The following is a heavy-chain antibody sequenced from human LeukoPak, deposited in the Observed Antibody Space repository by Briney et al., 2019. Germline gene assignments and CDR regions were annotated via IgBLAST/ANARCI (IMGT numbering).Heavy chain of an antibody. V-gene: IGHV4-31*03. CDR2: IYYSGST. Sequence: PSETLSLTCTVSGGSISSGGYYWSWIRQHPGKGLEWIGYIYYSGSTYYNPSLKSRVTISVDTSKNQFSLKLSSVTAADTAVYYCARVSDGMRAAQGYFDYWGQGTLVTVSS. CDR3: ARVSDGMRAAQGYFDY. D-gene: IGHD2-15*01. CDR1: GGSISSGGYY. J-gene: IGHJ4*02.